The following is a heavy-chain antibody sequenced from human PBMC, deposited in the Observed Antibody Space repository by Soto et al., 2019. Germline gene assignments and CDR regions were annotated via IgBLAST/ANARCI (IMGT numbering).Heavy chain of an antibody. D-gene: IGHD1-26*01. CDR1: GFTFNIYV. Sequence: GGSLRLSCATSGFTFNIYVMSWVRQATGKGLEWVSSITYSDVRTYYADSVEGRFTISRDDSRNTVYLQMNSLRAEDTAVYYCASDRFRGTYYLRGVTYFFEEWGQGAPVTVSS. J-gene: IGHJ4*02. CDR3: ASDRFRGTYYLRGVTYFFEE. V-gene: IGHV3-23*01. CDR2: ITYSDVRT.